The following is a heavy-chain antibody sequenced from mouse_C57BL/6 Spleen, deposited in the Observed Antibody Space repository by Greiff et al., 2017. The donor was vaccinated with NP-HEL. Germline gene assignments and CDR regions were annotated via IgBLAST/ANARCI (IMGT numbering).Heavy chain of an antibody. CDR1: GYTFTSYT. J-gene: IGHJ4*01. Sequence: VQLQESGAELARPGASVKMSCKASGYTFTSYTMHWVKQRPGQGLEWIGYINPSSGYTKYNQKFKDKATLTADKSSSPAYMQLSSLTSEDSAVYYCARDGTEGYYAMDYWGQGTSVTVSS. D-gene: IGHD4-1*01. CDR3: ARDGTEGYYAMDY. V-gene: IGHV1-4*01. CDR2: INPSSGYT.